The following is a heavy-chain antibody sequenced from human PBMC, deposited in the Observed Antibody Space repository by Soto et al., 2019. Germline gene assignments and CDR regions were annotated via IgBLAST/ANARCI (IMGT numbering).Heavy chain of an antibody. D-gene: IGHD1-26*01. CDR2: IYYSGSA. J-gene: IGHJ4*02. CDR1: GDSISSRTNY. V-gene: IGHV4-39*01. CDR3: ARLTWDLFFDY. Sequence: QLQLQESGPGLVKPSETLFLTCTVSGDSISSRTNYWGLIRLPPGKGLEWIGSIYYSGSAYYNPSLKSRVTISVDTSKNQFSLKLSSVTAADTAVYYCARLTWDLFFDYWGPGTLVTVSS.